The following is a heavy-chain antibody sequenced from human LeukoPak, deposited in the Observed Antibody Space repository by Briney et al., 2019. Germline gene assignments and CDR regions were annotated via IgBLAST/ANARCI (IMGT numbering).Heavy chain of an antibody. CDR1: GYSFSNYW. CDR2: IYPGDSDT. CDR3: ARRIAEAGNRFDP. V-gene: IGHV5-51*01. D-gene: IGHD6-13*01. Sequence: GESLKISCKGSGYSFSNYWIGWVRQMPGKGLEWMGIIYPGDSDTRYNPSFQGQVTISADKSISIAYLQWRSLKASDTAMYYCARRIAEAGNRFDPWGQGTLVTVSS. J-gene: IGHJ5*02.